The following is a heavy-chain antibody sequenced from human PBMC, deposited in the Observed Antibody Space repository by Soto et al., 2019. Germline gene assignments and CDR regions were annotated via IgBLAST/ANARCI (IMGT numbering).Heavy chain of an antibody. J-gene: IGHJ4*02. V-gene: IGHV4-39*01. CDR1: GGSLRSSGYY. Sequence: SDTLSLTCTVSGGSLRSSGYYWGWIRRPPGMGLEWIGSIFHSGSTLYTPSLNGRVTISVDTSKNQFSLKMTSVTAADTAVYYCARHATYCSSNSCYEFDFWGQGSLVTVSS. CDR2: IFHSGST. CDR3: ARHATYCSSNSCYEFDF. D-gene: IGHD2-2*01.